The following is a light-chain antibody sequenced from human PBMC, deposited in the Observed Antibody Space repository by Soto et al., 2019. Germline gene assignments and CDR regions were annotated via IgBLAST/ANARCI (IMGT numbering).Light chain of an antibody. CDR3: QQYGSSPPT. J-gene: IGKJ1*01. Sequence: EIVLTQSPGTLSLSPGERATLSCRASQSVSSSYFAWYQQKPGQAPRLLIYGASRRATGIPDRFSGSGSGTDFTIPISRLEPEDFAGYYCQQYGSSPPTFGQGTKVEIK. CDR2: GAS. CDR1: QSVSSSY. V-gene: IGKV3-20*01.